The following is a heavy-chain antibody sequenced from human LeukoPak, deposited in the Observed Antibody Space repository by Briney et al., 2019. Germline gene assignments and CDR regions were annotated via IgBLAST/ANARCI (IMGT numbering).Heavy chain of an antibody. CDR3: AKDGSDSYGYGHY. CDR2: ITHSRST. Sequence: SQTLSLTCTASGGSISSGSYFWSWIRQPPGKGLEWIGEITHSRSTNYNPSLKSRVTISVDTSKNQFSLKLSSVTAADTAVYYCAKDGSDSYGYGHYWGQGTLVTVSS. V-gene: IGHV4-39*07. CDR1: GGSISSGSYF. J-gene: IGHJ4*02. D-gene: IGHD5-18*01.